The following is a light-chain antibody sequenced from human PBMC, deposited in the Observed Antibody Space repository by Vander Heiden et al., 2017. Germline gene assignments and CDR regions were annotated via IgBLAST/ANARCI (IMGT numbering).Light chain of an antibody. CDR3: AAWDDSLKGWV. CDR2: MNS. J-gene: IGLJ3*02. CDR1: ISHIGSNY. Sequence: QSVLAQPPSASWTPGQRFTISCSVSISHIGSNYVYWYQQVPGTAPKLLIYMNSQRPSGVPDRFSGSKSGTSGSLAISGLRSEDEADYYCAAWDDSLKGWVFGGGTKLTVL. V-gene: IGLV1-47*01.